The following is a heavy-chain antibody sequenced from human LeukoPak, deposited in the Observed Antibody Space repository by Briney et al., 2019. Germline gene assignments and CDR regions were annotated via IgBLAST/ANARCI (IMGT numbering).Heavy chain of an antibody. J-gene: IGHJ3*02. CDR1: GGSFSGYY. Sequence: ASETLSLTCAVYGGSFSGYYWSWIRQPPGKGLEWIGEINHSGSTNYNPSLKSRVTISVDTSKNQFSLKLSSVTAADTAVYYCARPIDILTGYHDAFDIWGQGTMVTVSS. CDR2: INHSGST. D-gene: IGHD3-9*01. CDR3: ARPIDILTGYHDAFDI. V-gene: IGHV4-34*01.